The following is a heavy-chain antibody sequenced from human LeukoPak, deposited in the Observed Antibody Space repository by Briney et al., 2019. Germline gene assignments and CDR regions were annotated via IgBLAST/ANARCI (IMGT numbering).Heavy chain of an antibody. V-gene: IGHV4-38-2*01. CDR3: ARTYCSSSSCGFGNY. D-gene: IGHD2-2*01. Sequence: SETLSLTCAVSGFSISSGYYWGWIRQPPGKGLEWIGSISQSGSTYFNPSLKSRVTMSVGTSKNQFSLKLTSVTAADTAVYYCARTYCSSSSCGFGNYWGQGTLVTVSS. CDR2: ISQSGST. CDR1: GFSISSGYY. J-gene: IGHJ4*02.